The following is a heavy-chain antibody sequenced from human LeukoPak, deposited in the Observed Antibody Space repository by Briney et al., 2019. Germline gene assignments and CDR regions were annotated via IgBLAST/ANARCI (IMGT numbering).Heavy chain of an antibody. J-gene: IGHJ4*02. Sequence: GGSLRLSCAASGFTFSSYGMHWVRQAPGKGLEWVAVISYDGSDKYYADSVKGRFTISRDNSKNTLYLQMNSLRAEDTAVYYCAKSRLVITTPFDYWGQGTLVTVSS. CDR1: GFTFSSYG. CDR2: ISYDGSDK. V-gene: IGHV3-30*18. CDR3: AKSRLVITTPFDY. D-gene: IGHD3-9*01.